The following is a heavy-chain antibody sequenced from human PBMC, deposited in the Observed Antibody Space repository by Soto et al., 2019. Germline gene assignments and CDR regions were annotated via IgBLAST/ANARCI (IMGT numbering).Heavy chain of an antibody. Sequence: GGSLRLSCAASGFTFSSYGMHWVRQAPGKGLEWVAVIWYDGSNKYYADSVKGRFTISRDNSKNTLYLQMNSLRAEDTAVYYCASSYYYDSSGYLRYYGMDVWGQGTTVTVSS. D-gene: IGHD3-22*01. V-gene: IGHV3-33*01. CDR3: ASSYYYDSSGYLRYYGMDV. CDR2: IWYDGSNK. CDR1: GFTFSSYG. J-gene: IGHJ6*02.